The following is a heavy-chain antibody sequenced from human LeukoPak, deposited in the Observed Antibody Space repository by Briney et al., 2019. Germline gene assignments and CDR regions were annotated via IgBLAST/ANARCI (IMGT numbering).Heavy chain of an antibody. D-gene: IGHD4-23*01. CDR3: AKGISVTTVVDY. J-gene: IGHJ4*02. CDR2: ISGSGGST. Sequence: GGSLRLSCAASGFTFSSYAMSWVRQAPGKGLEWVPTISGSGGSTYYADSVKGRVTISRDNSKNTLYLQMNSLRAEDTAVYYCAKGISVTTVVDYWGQGSLVTVSS. CDR1: GFTFSSYA. V-gene: IGHV3-23*01.